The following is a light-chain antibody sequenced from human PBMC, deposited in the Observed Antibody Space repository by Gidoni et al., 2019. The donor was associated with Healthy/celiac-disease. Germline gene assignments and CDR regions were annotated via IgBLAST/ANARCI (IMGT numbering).Light chain of an antibody. CDR3: QQSYSTPRT. J-gene: IGKJ2*01. CDR2: AAS. V-gene: IGKV1-39*01. CDR1: QIISSY. Sequence: DIQMTLSPSSLSASVGDRVPITCLASQIISSYLNLYQQKPGKAPKLLLYAASSLQSVVPSRCSGSGSGTDFILTISSLQPEDFATYYCQQSYSTPRTFXQXTKLEIK.